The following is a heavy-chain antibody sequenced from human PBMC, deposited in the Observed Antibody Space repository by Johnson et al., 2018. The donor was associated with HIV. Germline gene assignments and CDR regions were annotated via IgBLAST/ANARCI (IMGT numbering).Heavy chain of an antibody. J-gene: IGHJ3*02. D-gene: IGHD2/OR15-2a*01. CDR1: GFTFSSYG. CDR3: AKDLSYPKTRAFDI. CDR2: IWYDGSNK. Sequence: QVQLVESGGGVVQPGRSLRLSCEASGFTFSSYGMHWVRQAPGKGLEWVAVIWYDGSNKYYADSVKGRFTISRDNSKNTLYLQMYSLRAEDTAVYYCAKDLSYPKTRAFDIWGQGTMVTVSS. V-gene: IGHV3-33*06.